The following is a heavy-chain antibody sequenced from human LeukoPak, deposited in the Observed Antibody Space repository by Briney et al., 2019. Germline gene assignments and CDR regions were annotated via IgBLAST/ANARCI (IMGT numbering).Heavy chain of an antibody. CDR3: ARQQKRDGYNQLNWFDP. CDR1: GFTFSSFG. V-gene: IGHV3-33*01. D-gene: IGHD5-24*01. J-gene: IGHJ5*02. Sequence: GRSLRLSCAASGFTFSSFGMHCVREAPGKGLEWVAVIWYDGSNEYYADSVKGRFTISRDNSKNTLYLQMNSLRAEDTAVYYCARQQKRDGYNQLNWFDPWGQGTLVTVSS. CDR2: IWYDGSNE.